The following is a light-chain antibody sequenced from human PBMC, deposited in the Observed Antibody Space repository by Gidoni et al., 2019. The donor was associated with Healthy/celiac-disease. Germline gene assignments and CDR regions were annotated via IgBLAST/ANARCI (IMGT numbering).Light chain of an antibody. Sequence: EIVLTQSPASLSLSPGERATLSCRASQSVSSYLAWYQQKPGQAPRLLIYDASNRANGIPARFSGSGSGTDFTLTISSLEPEDFAVYYCQQRSNWPPKLTFGGGTKVEIK. CDR2: DAS. CDR1: QSVSSY. V-gene: IGKV3-11*01. CDR3: QQRSNWPPKLT. J-gene: IGKJ4*01.